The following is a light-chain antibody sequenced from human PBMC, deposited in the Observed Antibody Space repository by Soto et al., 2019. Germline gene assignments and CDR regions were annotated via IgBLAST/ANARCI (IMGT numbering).Light chain of an antibody. CDR2: GAS. J-gene: IGKJ4*01. CDR1: QSVSSSY. V-gene: IGKV3D-7*01. Sequence: PGERVTLSCRASQSVSSSYLTWYQQKPGQAPRLLIYGASTRATSIPPRFSGSGSGTDFTLTISSLQPEDFAVYYCQQDYNSLTFGGGTKVEIK. CDR3: QQDYNSLT.